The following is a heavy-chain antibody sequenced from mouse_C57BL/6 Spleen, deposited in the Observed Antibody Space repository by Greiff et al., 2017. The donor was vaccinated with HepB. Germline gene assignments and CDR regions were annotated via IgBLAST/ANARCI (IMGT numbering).Heavy chain of an antibody. V-gene: IGHV1-20*01. D-gene: IGHD2-4*01. CDR2: INPYNGDT. J-gene: IGHJ4*01. CDR1: GYSFTGYF. Sequence: EVQLQQSGPELVKPGDSVKISCKASGYSFTGYFMNWVMQSHGKSLEWIGRINPYNGDTFYNQKFKGKATLTVDKSSSTAHMELRSLTSEDSAVYHCARRDDYDGYAMDYWGQGTSVTVSS. CDR3: ARRDDYDGYAMDY.